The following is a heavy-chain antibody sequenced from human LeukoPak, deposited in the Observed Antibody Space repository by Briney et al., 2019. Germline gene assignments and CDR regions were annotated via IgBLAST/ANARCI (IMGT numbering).Heavy chain of an antibody. CDR2: IYYSGST. CDR1: GGSISSYY. Sequence: PSETLSLTCTVSGGSISSYYWSWIRQPPGKGLEWIGYIYYSGSTNYNPSLKSRVTISVDTSKNQFSLKLSSVAAADTAVYYCARVRRREIHGGYYFDYWGQGTLVTVSS. J-gene: IGHJ4*02. CDR3: ARVRRREIHGGYYFDY. D-gene: IGHD1-26*01. V-gene: IGHV4-59*01.